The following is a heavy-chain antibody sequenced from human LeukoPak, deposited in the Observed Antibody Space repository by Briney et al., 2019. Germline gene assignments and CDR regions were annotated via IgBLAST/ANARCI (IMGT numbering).Heavy chain of an antibody. Sequence: PSETLSLTCTVSGGSISSYYWSWIRQPPGKGLEWIGYIYYSGSTNYNPSLKSRVTISVDTSKNQFSLKLSSVTAADTAVYCCARRGNWFDPWGQGTLVTVSS. CDR1: GGSISSYY. CDR3: ARRGNWFDP. V-gene: IGHV4-59*08. CDR2: IYYSGST. J-gene: IGHJ5*02.